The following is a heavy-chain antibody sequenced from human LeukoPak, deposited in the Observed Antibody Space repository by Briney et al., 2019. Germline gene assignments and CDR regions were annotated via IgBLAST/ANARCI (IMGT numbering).Heavy chain of an antibody. Sequence: SVKVSCKASGGTFISYAISWVGQAPGQGLEWMGRIIPIFGIANYAQKFQGRVTITADKSTSTAYMELSSLRSEDTAVYYCARGRGKYCSSTSCYTGIGFDPRGQGTLVTVSS. V-gene: IGHV1-69*10. J-gene: IGHJ5*02. CDR2: IIPIFGIA. CDR1: GGTFISYA. D-gene: IGHD2-2*02. CDR3: ARGRGKYCSSTSCYTGIGFDP.